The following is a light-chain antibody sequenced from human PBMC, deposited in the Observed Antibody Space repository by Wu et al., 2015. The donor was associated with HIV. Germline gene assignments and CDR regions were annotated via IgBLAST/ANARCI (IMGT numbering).Light chain of an antibody. CDR2: GAS. CDR3: QQYGDTPVT. J-gene: IGKJ5*01. CDR1: HSVSASY. V-gene: IGKV3-20*01. Sequence: EIVLTQSPGTLSLSPGQRATLSCKSSHSVSASYVAWYQKRPGQAPRLVLYGASMGARDIPDRFGGSGSGTDFVLTINGVEPEDFAVYYCQQYGDTPVTFGQGTRLE.